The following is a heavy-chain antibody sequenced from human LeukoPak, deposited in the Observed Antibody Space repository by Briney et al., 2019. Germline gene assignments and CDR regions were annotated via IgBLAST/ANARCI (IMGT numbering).Heavy chain of an antibody. CDR2: IYYSGST. D-gene: IGHD3-3*01. Sequence: SETLSLTCTVSGGSISSSSYYWGWIRQPPGKGLEWIGSIYYSGSTYYNPSLKSRVTISVDTSKNQFSLKLSSVTAADTAVYYCARHPYVMKEWSHPYWGQGTLVTVSS. CDR1: GGSISSSSYY. J-gene: IGHJ4*02. V-gene: IGHV4-39*01. CDR3: ARHPYVMKEWSHPY.